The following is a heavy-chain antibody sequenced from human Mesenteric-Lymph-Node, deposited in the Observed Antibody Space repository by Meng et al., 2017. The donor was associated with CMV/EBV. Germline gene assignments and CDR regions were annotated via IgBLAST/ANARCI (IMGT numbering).Heavy chain of an antibody. CDR2: SSGSGVNT. CDR1: GFTFSTYN. J-gene: IGHJ1*01. V-gene: IGHV3-23*01. CDR3: AKGGPAAPDPRYFQH. Sequence: GESLKISCAASGFTFSTYNMNWIRQAPGKGLEWVSASSGSGVNTYYADSVKGRFTISRDNSKNTLYLQMNSLRAEDTAVYYCAKGGPAAPDPRYFQHWGQGTLVTVSS. D-gene: IGHD2-2*01.